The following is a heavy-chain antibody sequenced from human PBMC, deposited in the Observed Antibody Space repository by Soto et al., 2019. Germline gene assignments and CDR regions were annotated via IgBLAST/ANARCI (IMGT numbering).Heavy chain of an antibody. Sequence: SETLSLTCAVYGGSFSGYYWSWIRQPPGKGLEWIGEINHSGSTNYNPSLKSRVTISVDTSKNQFSLKLTSVTAADTAIYFCARLVYDTRLNYMYFDFWGQGALVTVSS. D-gene: IGHD2-8*01. CDR1: GGSFSGYY. CDR2: INHSGST. J-gene: IGHJ4*02. CDR3: ARLVYDTRLNYMYFDF. V-gene: IGHV4-34*01.